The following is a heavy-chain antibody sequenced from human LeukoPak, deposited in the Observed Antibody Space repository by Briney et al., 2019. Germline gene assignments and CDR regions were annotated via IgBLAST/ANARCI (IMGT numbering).Heavy chain of an antibody. V-gene: IGHV4-39*01. CDR1: GGSINSGSHY. CDR3: ARVRTTVTTSWFDP. CDR2: IYYTGKT. Sequence: SETLSLTCTVSGGSINSGSHYWGWLRQPPGKGLEWIGSIYYTGKTYYNPSLKSRATMSVDTSKNHFSLTLSSVTAADTAVYYCARVRTTVTTSWFDPWGQGTLVTVSS. D-gene: IGHD4-17*01. J-gene: IGHJ5*02.